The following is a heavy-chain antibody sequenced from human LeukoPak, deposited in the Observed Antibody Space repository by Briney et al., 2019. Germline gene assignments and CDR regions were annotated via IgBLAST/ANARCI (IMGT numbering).Heavy chain of an antibody. D-gene: IGHD3-22*01. J-gene: IGHJ6*03. CDR3: ARETGMIVVDADYYMDV. V-gene: IGHV3-7*01. CDR2: IKHDGSEK. CDR1: GFTFTTYW. Sequence: PGGSLRLSCAASGFTFTTYWMTWVRQAPGKGLEFVANIKHDGSEKYYVDSVQGRFTISRDNAKNSLYLQMNSLRAEDTAVYYCARETGMIVVDADYYMDVWGKGTTVTVSS.